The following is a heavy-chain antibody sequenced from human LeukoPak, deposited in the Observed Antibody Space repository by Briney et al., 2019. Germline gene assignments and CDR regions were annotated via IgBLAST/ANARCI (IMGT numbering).Heavy chain of an antibody. V-gene: IGHV3-20*04. J-gene: IGHJ6*03. CDR2: INWNGSST. CDR3: ARLIRWQLLYPSAMDV. D-gene: IGHD2-2*02. Sequence: GGSLRLSCAASGFTFDDYGMSWVRQAPGKGLEWVSGINWNGSSTGYADSVKCRFTISRDNAKNSLYLQMNSLRAEDTALYYCARLIRWQLLYPSAMDVWGKGTTVTVSS. CDR1: GFTFDDYG.